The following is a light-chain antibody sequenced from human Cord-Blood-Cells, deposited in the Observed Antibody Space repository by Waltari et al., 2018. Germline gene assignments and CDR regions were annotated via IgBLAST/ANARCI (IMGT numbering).Light chain of an antibody. CDR1: QSISSY. Sequence: DIQMTQSLSSLSASVGDRVTITCRASQSISSYLNWYQQKPAKAPKLLIYAASSLQSWVPSCFSGSGAETDFNRTINSLQPEDCATYYSQQSYSTPRSFGQGTKLEIK. CDR3: QQSYSTPRS. V-gene: IGKV1-39*01. J-gene: IGKJ2*03. CDR2: AAS.